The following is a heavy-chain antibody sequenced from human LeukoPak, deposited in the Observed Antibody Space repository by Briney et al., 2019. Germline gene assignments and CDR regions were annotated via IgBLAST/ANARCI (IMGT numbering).Heavy chain of an antibody. J-gene: IGHJ4*02. Sequence: GGSLRLSCAASGFTFDDYGMSWVRQAPGKGLEWVSGINWNGGSTGYADSVKGRFTISRDNSKNTLYLQMNSLRAEDTAVYYCARVSGEISSFDYWGQGTLVTVSS. CDR3: ARVSGEISSFDY. V-gene: IGHV3-20*04. D-gene: IGHD2-21*01. CDR2: INWNGGST. CDR1: GFTFDDYG.